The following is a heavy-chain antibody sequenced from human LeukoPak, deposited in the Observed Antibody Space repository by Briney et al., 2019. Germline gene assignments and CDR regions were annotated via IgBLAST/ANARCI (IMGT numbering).Heavy chain of an antibody. V-gene: IGHV4-39*01. Sequence: SETLSLTCTVSGGSISSNSNSWGWGWIRQPPGKGLEWIGIIYYSGGTFYNLSLKSRVTMSVDTSKNQFSLSLTSVTAADTAMYYCARHRGGHDYFDYWGQGTRVTASS. J-gene: IGHJ4*02. CDR1: GGSISSNSNS. D-gene: IGHD5-12*01. CDR2: IYYSGGT. CDR3: ARHRGGHDYFDY.